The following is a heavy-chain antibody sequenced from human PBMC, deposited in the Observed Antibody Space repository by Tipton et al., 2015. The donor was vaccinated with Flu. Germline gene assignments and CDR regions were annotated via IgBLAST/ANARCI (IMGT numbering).Heavy chain of an antibody. CDR3: STKTPAPNYPY. CDR2: IKSKSDGGTT. V-gene: IGHV3-15*01. J-gene: IGHJ4*02. Sequence: LTCAASGFAFSEAWMNWVRQAPGKGLEWVGRIKSKSDGGTTDYAAPVKGRFSISRDDSKNTLYLQMNSLKTEDTAVYYCSTKTPAPNYPYWGQGTLVTVSS. D-gene: IGHD3-10*01. CDR1: GFAFSEAW.